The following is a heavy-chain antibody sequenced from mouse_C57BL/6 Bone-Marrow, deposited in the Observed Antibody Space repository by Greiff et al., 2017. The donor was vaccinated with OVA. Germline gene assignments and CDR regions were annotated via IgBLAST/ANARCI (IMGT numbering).Heavy chain of an antibody. CDR3: TRHHRY. J-gene: IGHJ2*01. Sequence: VQLQQSGAELVRPGASVTLSCKASGYPFTDYEMHWVKQTPVHGLEWIGAIDPETGGTAYNQKFKGKAILTADKSSSTAYMELRSLTSEDSAVYYCTRHHRYWGQGTTLTVSS. CDR1: GYPFTDYE. V-gene: IGHV1-15*01. CDR2: IDPETGGT.